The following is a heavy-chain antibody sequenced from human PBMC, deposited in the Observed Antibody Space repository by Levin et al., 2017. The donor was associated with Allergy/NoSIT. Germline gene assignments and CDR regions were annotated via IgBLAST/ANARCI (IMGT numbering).Heavy chain of an antibody. CDR2: ITGTGATT. CDR3: AKSYYGAGSHDTFDI. CDR1: GFTFNYFA. Sequence: GGSLRLSCAASGFTFNYFAMTWVRQAPGKGLEWVSLITGTGATTYYTDSVKGRFTVSRNNSNNTLYLQMNSLRAEDTAVYCCAKSYYGAGSHDTFDIWGRGTVVTVSS. V-gene: IGHV3-23*01. D-gene: IGHD3-10*01. J-gene: IGHJ3*02.